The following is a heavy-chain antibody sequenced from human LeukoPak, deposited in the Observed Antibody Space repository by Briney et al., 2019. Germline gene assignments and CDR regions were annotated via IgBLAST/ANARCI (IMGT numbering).Heavy chain of an antibody. D-gene: IGHD4-17*01. Sequence: GGSLRLSCAASGFTFSSYEMNWVRQAPGKGLEWVSYISSSGSTIYYADSVKGRFTISRDNAKNSLYLQMNSLRAEDTAVYYCARAPTPLTTIYYYGMDVWGQGTTVTVSS. CDR2: ISSSGSTI. CDR1: GFTFSSYE. V-gene: IGHV3-48*03. J-gene: IGHJ6*02. CDR3: ARAPTPLTTIYYYGMDV.